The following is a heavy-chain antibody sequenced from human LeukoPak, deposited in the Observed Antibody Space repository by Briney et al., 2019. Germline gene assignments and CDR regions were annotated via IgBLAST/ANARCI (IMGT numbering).Heavy chain of an antibody. D-gene: IGHD6-13*01. J-gene: IGHJ4*02. V-gene: IGHV4-59*01. CDR3: ARGYSSSQNYFDY. Sequence: SETLSLTCTVSGGSISTYYWSWVRQLPGKGLEWIGYINYSGRTNANSSLKSRVAISVDTSKNQFSLKLSSVTAADTAVYYCARGYSSSQNYFDYWGQGTLVTVSS. CDR1: GGSISTYY. CDR2: INYSGRT.